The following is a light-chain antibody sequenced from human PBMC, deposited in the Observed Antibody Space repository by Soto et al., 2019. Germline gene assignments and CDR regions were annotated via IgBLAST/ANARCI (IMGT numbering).Light chain of an antibody. J-gene: IGKJ5*01. V-gene: IGKV3-15*01. CDR3: QQYNSWPPIT. CDR1: QSVRTK. Sequence: EIGMTQSPGTLSVSPGEGATLFCRASQSVRTKLAWYQQRAGQAPSLLMYGASTRATGIPDRFSGSGSGTEFTLTISSLQSEDFAVYYCQQYNSWPPITVGQGTRLEIK. CDR2: GAS.